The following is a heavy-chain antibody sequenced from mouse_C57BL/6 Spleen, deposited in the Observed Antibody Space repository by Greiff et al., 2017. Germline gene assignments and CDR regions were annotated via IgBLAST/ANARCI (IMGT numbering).Heavy chain of an antibody. D-gene: IGHD1-1*01. CDR1: GYTFTDYN. V-gene: IGHV1-18*01. CDR2: INPNNGGT. CDR3: ARHYYISSLMGYFDD. J-gene: IGHJ2*01. Sequence: VQLKQSGPELVKPGASVKIPCKASGYTFTDYNMDWVKQSHGKSLEWIGDINPNNGGTIYNQKFKGKATLTVDKSSSTAYMELRSLTSEDTAVYYCARHYYISSLMGYFDDWGQGTTLTVSS.